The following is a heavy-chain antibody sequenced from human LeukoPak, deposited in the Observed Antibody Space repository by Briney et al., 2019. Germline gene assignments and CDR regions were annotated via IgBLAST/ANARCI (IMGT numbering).Heavy chain of an antibody. V-gene: IGHV3-11*01. J-gene: IGHJ6*03. D-gene: IGHD2-2*01. Sequence: GGSLRLSCEGSGFTFSGYYMSWIRQAPGKGLEWVSYINPSGSTIYYADSVKVPFTISRDNAKKSLDLQMYSLRAEDTAVYYCARVRGSGFCSGSSCAKDPGYYYYMDVWGKGTTVTVSS. CDR2: INPSGSTI. CDR1: GFTFSGYY. CDR3: ARVRGSGFCSGSSCAKDPGYYYYMDV.